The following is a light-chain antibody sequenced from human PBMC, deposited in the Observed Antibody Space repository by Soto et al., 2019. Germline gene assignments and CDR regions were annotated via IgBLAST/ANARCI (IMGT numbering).Light chain of an antibody. J-gene: IGKJ2*01. CDR2: DVS. Sequence: DIPMTQSPSTLSASVGDRVTITCRASQSISHCLAWYQQKPGRAPKLLIYDVSSLESGVPSRFSGSASGTDFPLTLSSLQPDDFATYYCQQYNSYQYTFGQGTKLEMK. V-gene: IGKV1-5*01. CDR1: QSISHC. CDR3: QQYNSYQYT.